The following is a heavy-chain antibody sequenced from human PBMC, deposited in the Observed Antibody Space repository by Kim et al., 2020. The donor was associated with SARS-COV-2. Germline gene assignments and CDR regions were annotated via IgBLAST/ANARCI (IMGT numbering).Heavy chain of an antibody. D-gene: IGHD3-3*01. CDR1: GFTFSSYS. CDR2: ISSSSSYI. Sequence: GGSLRLSCAASGFTFSSYSMNWVRQAPGKGLEWVSSISSSSSYIYYADSVKGRFTISRDNAKNSLYLQMNSLRAEDTAVYYCARGSIEGGGYYDFWSGYYRDGSWFDPWGQGTLVTVSS. CDR3: ARGSIEGGGYYDFWSGYYRDGSWFDP. V-gene: IGHV3-21*01. J-gene: IGHJ5*02.